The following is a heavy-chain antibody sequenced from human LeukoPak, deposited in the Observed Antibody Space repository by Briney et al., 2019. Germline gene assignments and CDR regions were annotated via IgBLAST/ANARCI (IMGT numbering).Heavy chain of an antibody. CDR2: INYSGTT. CDR1: GGAISSDNYH. CDR3: ARLSDY. J-gene: IGHJ4*02. Sequence: SETLSLTCTVSGGAISSDNYHWGWIRQPPGKGLEWIGSINYSGTTYYNPSLKSRVSISVDTSRTQFSLRLSSVTAADTAVYYCARLSDYWGQGTLVTVSS. V-gene: IGHV4-39*01.